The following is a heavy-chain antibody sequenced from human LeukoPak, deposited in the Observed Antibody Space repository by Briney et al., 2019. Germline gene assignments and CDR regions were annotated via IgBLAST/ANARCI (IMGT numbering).Heavy chain of an antibody. J-gene: IGHJ4*02. CDR3: ARDVTDIVATIGSYFDY. CDR1: GFTVSSNY. Sequence: PGGSLRLSCVASGFTVSSNYMSWVRQAPGKGLEWVAVISYDGSNKYYADSVKGRFTIFRDNSKNTLYLQMNSLRAEDTAVYYCARDVTDIVATIGSYFDYWGQGTLVTVSS. CDR2: ISYDGSNK. V-gene: IGHV3-30*03. D-gene: IGHD5-12*01.